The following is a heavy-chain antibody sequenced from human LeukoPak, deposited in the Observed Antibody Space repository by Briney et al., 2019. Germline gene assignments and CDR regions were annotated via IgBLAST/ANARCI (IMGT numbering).Heavy chain of an antibody. CDR2: IYYSGST. CDR1: GGSISGYY. V-gene: IGHV4-59*08. Sequence: PSETLSLTCTVSGGSISGYYWSWIRQPPGKGLEWIGFIYYSGSTNYNPSLKSRVTISVDTSKNQFSLKLSSATAADTAVYYCARQYCSGGSCYEDYWGQGTLVTVSS. J-gene: IGHJ4*02. CDR3: ARQYCSGGSCYEDY. D-gene: IGHD2-15*01.